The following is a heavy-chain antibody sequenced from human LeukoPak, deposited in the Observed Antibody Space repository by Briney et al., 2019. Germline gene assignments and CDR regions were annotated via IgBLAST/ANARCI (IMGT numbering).Heavy chain of an antibody. Sequence: GGSLRLSCAASGFTFSSYGMHWVRQAPGKGLEWVAVIWYDGGNKYYADSVKGRFTISRDNSKNTLYLQMNSLRAEDTAVYYCARDGGATMVRGVEYYYYGMDVWGQGTTVTVSS. J-gene: IGHJ6*02. CDR1: GFTFSSYG. V-gene: IGHV3-33*01. CDR2: IWYDGGNK. CDR3: ARDGGATMVRGVEYYYYGMDV. D-gene: IGHD3-10*01.